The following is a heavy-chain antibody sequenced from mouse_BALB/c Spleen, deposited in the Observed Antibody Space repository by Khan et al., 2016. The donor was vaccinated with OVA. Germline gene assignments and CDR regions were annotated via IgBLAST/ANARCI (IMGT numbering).Heavy chain of an antibody. J-gene: IGHJ2*01. CDR2: INPTSGYT. CDR3: TRDRINY. Sequence: QVQLQQSGAELAKPAASVKMSCKASGYTFTTYCIYCVKQRLGQGLVGIVDINPTSGYTDYNEKFKDRVTFSADKSSSTAFMQLSSLTSEDSADYYSTRDRINYWGQGTTLTVSS. CDR1: GYTFTTYC. V-gene: IGHV1-4*01.